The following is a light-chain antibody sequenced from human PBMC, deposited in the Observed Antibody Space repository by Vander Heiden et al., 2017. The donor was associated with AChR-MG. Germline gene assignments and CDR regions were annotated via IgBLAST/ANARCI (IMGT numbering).Light chain of an antibody. J-gene: IGLJ3*02. Sequence: QSVLTQPPSASGTPGQRVTISCSGSRPNIGSNSVNWYQHPPGTSPRLLMSGNNQRPSGVPDRFSGSKSGTSASLAISGLQSEDEADYYCATWDDSLNGPVFGGGTKLTVL. V-gene: IGLV1-44*01. CDR3: ATWDDSLNGPV. CDR1: RPNIGSNS. CDR2: GNN.